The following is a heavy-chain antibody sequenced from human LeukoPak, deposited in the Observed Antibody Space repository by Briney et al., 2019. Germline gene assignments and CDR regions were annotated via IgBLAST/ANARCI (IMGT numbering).Heavy chain of an antibody. CDR2: IRYDGSNK. CDR1: GFTFSSYG. CDR3: TTITLQTYYDFWSGYFTAFDI. V-gene: IGHV3-30*02. J-gene: IGHJ3*02. Sequence: GGSLRLSCAASGFTFSSYGMHWVRQAPGKGLEWVAFIRYDGSNKYYADSVKGRFTISRDNSKNTLYLQMNSLRAEDTAVYYCTTITLQTYYDFWSGYFTAFDIWGQGTMVTVSS. D-gene: IGHD3-3*01.